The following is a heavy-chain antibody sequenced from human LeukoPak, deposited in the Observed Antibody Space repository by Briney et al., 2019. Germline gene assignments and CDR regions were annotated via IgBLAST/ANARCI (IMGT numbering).Heavy chain of an antibody. Sequence: PGGSLRLSCAASGFTFSSYAMSWVRQAPGKGLEWVSAISGSGGSTYYADSVKGRFTISRDNSKNTLYLQMNSLRAEDTAVYYCARASLWSIYYYYGMDVWGQGTTVTVSS. D-gene: IGHD3-10*01. V-gene: IGHV3-23*01. J-gene: IGHJ6*02. CDR2: ISGSGGST. CDR3: ARASLWSIYYYYGMDV. CDR1: GFTFSSYA.